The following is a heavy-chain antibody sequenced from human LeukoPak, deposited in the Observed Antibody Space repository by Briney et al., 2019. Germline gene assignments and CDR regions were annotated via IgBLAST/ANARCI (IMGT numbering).Heavy chain of an antibody. CDR3: SRGLDSRKLGY. J-gene: IGHJ4*02. V-gene: IGHV4-31*03. CDR1: GASFSSGDQY. Sequence: SDTLSLTCTVSGASFSSGDQYWNWIRQSPGKGLEWIGSIHPSGRLYSNPSLESRVTISIDTSKNQFSLNLNSVTAADTAVYFCSRGLDSRKLGYWGQGTLVTVSS. CDR2: IHPSGRL. D-gene: IGHD3-22*01.